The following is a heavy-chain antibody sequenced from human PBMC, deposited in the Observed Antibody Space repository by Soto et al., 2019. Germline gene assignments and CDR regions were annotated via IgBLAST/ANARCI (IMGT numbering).Heavy chain of an antibody. CDR2: IIPMFGTA. D-gene: IGHD3-10*01. CDR1: GGTFSNYA. J-gene: IGHJ6*02. CDR3: ARDQNRTMIRGAIPPTVIGTEFYGLDV. V-gene: IGHV1-69*13. Sequence: ASVKVSCKASGGTFSNYAISWVRQAPGQGLEWMGGIIPMFGTANSAQKFQGRVTITADESTSTAYMELNSLRSEDTAVYYCARDQNRTMIRGAIPPTVIGTEFYGLDVWGQGTTVTVSS.